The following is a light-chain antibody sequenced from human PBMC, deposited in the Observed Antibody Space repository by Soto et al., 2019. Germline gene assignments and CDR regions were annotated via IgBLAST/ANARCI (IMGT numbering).Light chain of an antibody. Sequence: AIQMTQSPSSLSASVGERVTITCRASQGIRNDLGWYQQKPGKAPKLLIYAASSVHSGVPSRFSGSGSGTDFTLTISSLQPEDFATYYCLQDYSYPWTFGQGTKVEIK. V-gene: IGKV1-6*01. J-gene: IGKJ1*01. CDR3: LQDYSYPWT. CDR2: AAS. CDR1: QGIRND.